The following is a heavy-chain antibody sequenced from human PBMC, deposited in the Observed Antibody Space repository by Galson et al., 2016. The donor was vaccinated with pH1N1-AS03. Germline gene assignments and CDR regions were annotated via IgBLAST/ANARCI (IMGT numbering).Heavy chain of an antibody. D-gene: IGHD3-9*01. CDR1: GYTFTNYD. CDR2: INPDAGNA. J-gene: IGHJ5*02. CDR3: ARAPTKYYEILTGYYRVWFDP. V-gene: IGHV1-8*01. Sequence: SVKVSCKASGYTFTNYDINWVRQAPGQGLEWMGGINPDAGNAGYAEKFQGRVTMTRDTSISTAYMELSSLRSDDTAVYYCARAPTKYYEILTGYYRVWFDPWGQGTLVAVSS.